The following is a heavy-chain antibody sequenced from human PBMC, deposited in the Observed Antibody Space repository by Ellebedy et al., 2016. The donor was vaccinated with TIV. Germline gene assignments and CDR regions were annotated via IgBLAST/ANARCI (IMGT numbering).Heavy chain of an antibody. D-gene: IGHD6-19*01. CDR2: ISFEGSNQ. Sequence: GESLKIPXTASGFTFSSYSMNWVRQAPGKGLERVAPISFEGSNQNYADSVKGRVTISRDNSQNTLHLQMNSLRVEDTAVYYCARVAAVGYFYYMDVWGKGTTVTVSS. V-gene: IGHV3-30*03. CDR1: GFTFSSYS. J-gene: IGHJ6*03. CDR3: ARVAAVGYFYYMDV.